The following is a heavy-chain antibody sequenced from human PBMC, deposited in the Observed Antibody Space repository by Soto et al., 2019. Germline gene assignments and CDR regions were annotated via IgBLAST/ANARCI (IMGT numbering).Heavy chain of an antibody. CDR2: ISYDGSNK. Sequence: GGSLRLSCAASGFTFSSYAMHWVRQAPGKGLEWVAVISYDGSNKYYADSVKGRFTISRDNSKNTLYLQMNSLRAEETAVYYCARCETVTRVVPAANFSYSSSHYYYYGMDVWGQGTTVTVSS. D-gene: IGHD2-2*01. J-gene: IGHJ6*02. CDR1: GFTFSSYA. V-gene: IGHV3-30-3*01. CDR3: ARCETVTRVVPAANFSYSSSHYYYYGMDV.